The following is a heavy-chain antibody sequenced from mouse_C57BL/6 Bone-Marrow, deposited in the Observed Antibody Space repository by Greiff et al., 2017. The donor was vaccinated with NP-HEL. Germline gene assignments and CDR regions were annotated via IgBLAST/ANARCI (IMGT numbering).Heavy chain of an antibody. Sequence: VQLQQSGPELVKPGASVKMSCKASGYTFTDYNMHWVKQSHGKSLEWIGYINPNNGGTSYNQKFKGKATLTVNKSSSTAYMELRSLTSEDSAVYYCAPVYYYGSSSYFDYWGQGTTLTVSS. CDR3: APVYYYGSSSYFDY. J-gene: IGHJ2*01. CDR1: GYTFTDYN. V-gene: IGHV1-22*01. D-gene: IGHD1-1*01. CDR2: INPNNGGT.